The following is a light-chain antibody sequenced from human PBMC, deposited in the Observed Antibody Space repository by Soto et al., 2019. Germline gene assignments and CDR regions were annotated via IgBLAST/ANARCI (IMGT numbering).Light chain of an antibody. V-gene: IGLV2-14*01. CDR3: SSDTSSSTI. Sequence: QSALTQPASVSVSPGQSITISCTGTSSDVGGYNYVSRYQQHPGKAPKLMIYTVTDRPSGVSSRFSGSKCGNTASLTSSGLQAEEEADYYCSSDTSSSTIFGNATKVTV. CDR1: SSDVGGYNY. CDR2: TVT. J-gene: IGLJ1*01.